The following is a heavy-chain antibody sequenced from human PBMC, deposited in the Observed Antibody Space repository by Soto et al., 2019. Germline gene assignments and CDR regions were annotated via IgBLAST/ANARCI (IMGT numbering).Heavy chain of an antibody. CDR3: AGGEIRGYSTYYDFWSGYYPSHYFDY. CDR2: IYYSGST. D-gene: IGHD3-3*01. J-gene: IGHJ4*02. Sequence: SETLSLTCTVSGGSISSYYWSWIRQPPGKGLEWIGYIYYSGSTNYNPSLKSRVTISVDTSKNQFSLKLSSVTAADTAVYYCAGGEIRGYSTYYDFWSGYYPSHYFDYWGQGTLVTVTS. CDR1: GGSISSYY. V-gene: IGHV4-59*01.